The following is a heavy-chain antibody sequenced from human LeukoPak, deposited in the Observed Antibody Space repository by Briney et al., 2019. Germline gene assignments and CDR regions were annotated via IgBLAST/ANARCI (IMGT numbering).Heavy chain of an antibody. J-gene: IGHJ6*02. V-gene: IGHV3-66*01. D-gene: IGHD6-13*01. CDR3: ARDQSSLSSPVYGMDV. CDR1: GFTVISNY. Sequence: GGSLRLSCAASGFTVISNYMSWVRQAPGKGLEWVAVIYRGGSKYYADSVKGRFTISRDNSKNTLYLQMNSLRAEDTAVYYCARDQSSLSSPVYGMDVWGQGTTVTVSS. CDR2: IYRGGSK.